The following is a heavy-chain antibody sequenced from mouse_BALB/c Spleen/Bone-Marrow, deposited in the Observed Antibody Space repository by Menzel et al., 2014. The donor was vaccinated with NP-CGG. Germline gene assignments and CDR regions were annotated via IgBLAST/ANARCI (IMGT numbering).Heavy chain of an antibody. CDR2: INPSNGGT. J-gene: IGHJ4*01. CDR3: SRGRRDALDY. V-gene: IGHV1S81*02. Sequence: QVQLQQSGAELVKPGASVKLSCKASGYTFTSYYMYWVKQRPGQGLEWFGEINPSNGGTNFNEKFKNKATLTVDKSSSKAYMQLSRLTSEDSAVYYCSRGRRDALDYWGQGTSVTVSS. CDR1: GYTFTSYY.